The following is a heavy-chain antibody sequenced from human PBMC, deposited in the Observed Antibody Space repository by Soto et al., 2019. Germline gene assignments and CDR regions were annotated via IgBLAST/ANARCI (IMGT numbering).Heavy chain of an antibody. D-gene: IGHD3-16*02. CDR2: ISGSGGST. V-gene: IGHV3-23*01. CDR3: GKEYDYVWGRYLDY. J-gene: IGHJ4*02. Sequence: EVQLLESGGGLVQPGGSLRLSCAASGFTFSSYAMSWVRQAPGKGLEWVSAISGSGGSTYYADSVKGRFTISRDNSKNTLYLQMNSVRGEDTAVYYCGKEYDYVWGRYLDYWGQGTLVTVSS. CDR1: GFTFSSYA.